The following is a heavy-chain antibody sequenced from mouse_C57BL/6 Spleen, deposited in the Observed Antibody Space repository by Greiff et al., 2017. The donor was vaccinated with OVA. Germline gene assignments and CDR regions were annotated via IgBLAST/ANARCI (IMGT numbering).Heavy chain of an antibody. CDR2: FHPYNDDT. V-gene: IGHV1-47*01. J-gene: IGHJ2*01. Sequence: QVQLKESGAELVKPGASVKMSCKASGYTFTTYPIAWIKQNHGKSLEWIGNFHPYNDDTKYNEKFKGKATLTVEQSYSTVYLELSRLTSDDSAVYYCARAYYSNYIDYWGQGTTLTVSS. CDR1: GYTFTTYP. CDR3: ARAYYSNYIDY. D-gene: IGHD2-5*01.